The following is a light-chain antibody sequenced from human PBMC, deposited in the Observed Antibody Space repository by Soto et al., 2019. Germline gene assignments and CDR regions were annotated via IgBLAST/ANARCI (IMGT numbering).Light chain of an antibody. Sequence: EIVLTQSPGTLSLSPGERATLSCRASQSVRSRYLAWYQQKPGQAPRLLIYGSSSRPPGIPDRVSGSGSGTEFTLTISRLEPEDFAVYYCQQYGTPPQTFGQGTKVEIK. V-gene: IGKV3-20*01. J-gene: IGKJ1*01. CDR2: GSS. CDR3: QQYGTPPQT. CDR1: QSVRSRY.